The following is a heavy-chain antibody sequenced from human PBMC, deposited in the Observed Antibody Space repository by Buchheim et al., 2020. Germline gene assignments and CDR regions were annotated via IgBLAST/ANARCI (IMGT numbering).Heavy chain of an antibody. V-gene: IGHV1-69*06. D-gene: IGHD2-2*01. Sequence: QVQLVQSGAEVKKPGSSVKVSCKASGGTFSSYAISWVRQAPGQGLEWMGGIIPIFGTANYAQKFQGRVTITADKSTRTVYMELSSLRSEDTAVYYCARDLRDCSSTSCLYDAFDIWGQGT. J-gene: IGHJ3*02. CDR2: IIPIFGTA. CDR1: GGTFSSYA. CDR3: ARDLRDCSSTSCLYDAFDI.